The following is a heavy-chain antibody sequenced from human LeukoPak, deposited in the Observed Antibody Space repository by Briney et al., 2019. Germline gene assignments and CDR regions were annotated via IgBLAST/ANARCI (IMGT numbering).Heavy chain of an antibody. CDR1: GFTVSSNY. J-gene: IGHJ4*02. CDR2: IYSGGST. V-gene: IGHV3-66*01. D-gene: IGHD3-9*01. CDR3: AREKAALRYFDWLPRRPEYFDY. Sequence: PGGSPRLSCAASGFTVSSNYMSWVRQAPGKGLEWVSVIYSGGSTYYADSVKGRFTISRDNSKNTLYLQMNSLRAEDTAVYYCAREKAALRYFDWLPRRPEYFDYWGQGTLVTVSS.